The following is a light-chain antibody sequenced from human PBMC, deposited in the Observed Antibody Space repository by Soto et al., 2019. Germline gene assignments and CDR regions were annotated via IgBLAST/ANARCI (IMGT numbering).Light chain of an antibody. Sequence: QSALTQPPSVSGSPGQSVTISCTGTSSDVGSYNRVSWYQQPPGTAPKLMIYEVSNRPSGVPDRFSGSKSGSTASLTISGLQAEDEADYYCSSYTSSTTYVFGTGTKLNVL. J-gene: IGLJ1*01. CDR3: SSYTSSTTYV. CDR2: EVS. CDR1: SSDVGSYNR. V-gene: IGLV2-18*02.